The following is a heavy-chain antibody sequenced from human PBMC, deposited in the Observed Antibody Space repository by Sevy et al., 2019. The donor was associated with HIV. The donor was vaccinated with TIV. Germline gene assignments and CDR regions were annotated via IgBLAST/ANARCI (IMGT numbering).Heavy chain of an antibody. D-gene: IGHD2-8*02. V-gene: IGHV3-23*01. Sequence: GGSLRLSCAASGFSFSNYAMSWVRQAPGKGLEWVSTLIGGGSRTYYADSVTGRFTISRDNSRNTLYLQMNSLRAEDTAVYDFAKRRVQSGLSGGGANYGWDVCGQGTTVTVSS. CDR3: AKRRVQSGLSGGGANYGWDV. J-gene: IGHJ6*02. CDR2: LIGGGSRT. CDR1: GFSFSNYA.